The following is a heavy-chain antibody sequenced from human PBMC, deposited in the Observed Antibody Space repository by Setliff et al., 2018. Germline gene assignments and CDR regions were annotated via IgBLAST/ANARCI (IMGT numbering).Heavy chain of an antibody. CDR3: ARGQTVGPNSGKDY. J-gene: IGHJ4*02. D-gene: IGHD1-26*01. Sequence: EASVKVSCKASGYTFTAYDIHWMRQAPGQSLEWMGWINGVNGNTKYSQNFQGRVTFTSDTSANTAFMELSSLRSEDSSMYYCARGQTVGPNSGKDYWGQGTLVTVSS. V-gene: IGHV1-3*01. CDR2: INGVNGNT. CDR1: GYTFTAYD.